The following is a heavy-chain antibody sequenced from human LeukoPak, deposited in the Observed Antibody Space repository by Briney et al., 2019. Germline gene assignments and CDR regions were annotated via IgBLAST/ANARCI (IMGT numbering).Heavy chain of an antibody. CDR1: GGSIRSGDW. CDR2: IYHSGST. V-gene: IGHV4-4*02. Sequence: SGTLSLTCAVSGGSIRSGDWWNWVRQRPGKGLEGIGEIYHSGSTKYNPSLESRVTISVDRSKNQFSLKLTSVTAADTALYFCARVPTHFWAEDLYFDYWGQGILVTVSS. J-gene: IGHJ4*02. D-gene: IGHD3-16*01. CDR3: ARVPTHFWAEDLYFDY.